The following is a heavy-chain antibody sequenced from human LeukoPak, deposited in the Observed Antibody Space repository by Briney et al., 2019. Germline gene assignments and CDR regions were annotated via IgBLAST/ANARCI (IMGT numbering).Heavy chain of an antibody. CDR3: AKGRDKYQLLSKNWFDP. CDR1: GFTFDDYA. CDR2: ISWNSGSI. Sequence: SLRLSCAASGFTFDDYAMHWVRQAPAKGLAWVGRISWNSGSIGYADSVKGRFTISRDNAKNSLYLQMNSLRAEDTALYYCAKGRDKYQLLSKNWFDPWGQGTLVTVSS. D-gene: IGHD2-2*01. J-gene: IGHJ5*02. V-gene: IGHV3-9*01.